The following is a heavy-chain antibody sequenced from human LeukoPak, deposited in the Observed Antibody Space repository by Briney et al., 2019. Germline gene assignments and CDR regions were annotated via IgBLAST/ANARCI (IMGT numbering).Heavy chain of an antibody. CDR3: AGIAVDNTYYYYGMDV. CDR2: FDPEDGET. Sequence: ASVKVSCKVSGYTLTELSMHWVRQAPGKGLEWMGGFDPEDGETIYAQKFQGRVTMTEDTSTDTAYMELSSLRSEDTAVYYCAGIAVDNTYYYYGMDVWGQGTTVTVSS. J-gene: IGHJ6*02. CDR1: GYTLTELS. V-gene: IGHV1-24*01. D-gene: IGHD6-19*01.